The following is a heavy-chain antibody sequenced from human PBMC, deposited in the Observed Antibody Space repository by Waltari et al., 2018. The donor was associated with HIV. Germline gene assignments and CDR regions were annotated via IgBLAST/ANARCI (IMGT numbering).Heavy chain of an antibody. CDR2: IYPGDSDT. CDR3: ARLKDIVVVTSLSAFDY. Sequence: EVQLVQSGPEVKKPGESLKISCKGSGYTFPNSWIGWARQLPGKGLEWMGIIYPGDSDTTYSPSFQGQVTISADKSITTAYLQWSSLKASDTAMYYCARLKDIVVVTSLSAFDYWGQGTLVTVSS. CDR1: GYTFPNSW. D-gene: IGHD2-15*01. V-gene: IGHV5-51*01. J-gene: IGHJ4*02.